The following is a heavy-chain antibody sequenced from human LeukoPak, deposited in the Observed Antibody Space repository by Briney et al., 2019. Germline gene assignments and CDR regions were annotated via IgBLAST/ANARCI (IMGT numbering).Heavy chain of an antibody. J-gene: IGHJ6*03. D-gene: IGHD2-21*02. CDR2: ISYDGSNK. V-gene: IGHV3-30*03. CDR1: GFTFSSYG. CDR3: ARDYCGGDCYDYYYYMDV. Sequence: GGSLRLSCAASGFTFSSYGMHWVRQAPGKGLEWVAVISYDGSNKYYADSVKGRFTISRDNSKNTLYLQMNSLRAEDTAAYYCARDYCGGDCYDYYYYMDVWGKGTTVTVSS.